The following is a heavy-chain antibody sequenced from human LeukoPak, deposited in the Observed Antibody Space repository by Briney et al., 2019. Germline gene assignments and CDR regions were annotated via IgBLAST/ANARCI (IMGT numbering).Heavy chain of an antibody. V-gene: IGHV3-7*01. Sequence: GGSLRLSCEASGFTFSSYWMYWVRQAPGKGLEWVANIKQDGSEKHYVDSVKGRFTISRDNAKSSLYLQMSSLRAEDTAVYYCARSLGRSDAAYRGQGTLVTVSP. J-gene: IGHJ4*02. CDR2: IKQDGSEK. CDR3: ARSLGRSDAAY. D-gene: IGHD3/OR15-3a*01. CDR1: GFTFSSYW.